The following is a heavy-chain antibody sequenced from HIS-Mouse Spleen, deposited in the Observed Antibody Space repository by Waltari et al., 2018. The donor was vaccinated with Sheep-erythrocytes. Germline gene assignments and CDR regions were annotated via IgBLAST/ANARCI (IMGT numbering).Heavy chain of an antibody. CDR3: AKDISRNIVVVPAAVGDY. V-gene: IGHV3-9*01. J-gene: IGHJ4*02. CDR1: GSTFNDYA. D-gene: IGHD2-2*01. CDR2: ISWNSGRI. Sequence: EVQLVESVGGLVQPGSSMRLPWPALGSTFNDYAMNWVRQVPGISWNSGRIGYADSVKGRFTISRDNAKNSLYLQMNSLRAEDTALYYCAKDISRNIVVVPAAVGDYWGQGTLVTVSS.